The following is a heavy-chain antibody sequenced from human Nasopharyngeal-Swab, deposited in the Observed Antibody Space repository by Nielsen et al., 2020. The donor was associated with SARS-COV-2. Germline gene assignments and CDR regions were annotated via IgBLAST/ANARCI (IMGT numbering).Heavy chain of an antibody. Sequence: WVRQAPGQGLEWMGWMNPNSGNTGYAQKFQGRVTMTRNTSISTAYMELSSLRSEDTAVYYCARATSLITMIVVVIPGRGPLDYWGQGTLVTVSS. J-gene: IGHJ4*02. CDR2: MNPNSGNT. D-gene: IGHD3-22*01. CDR3: ARATSLITMIVVVIPGRGPLDY. V-gene: IGHV1-8*01.